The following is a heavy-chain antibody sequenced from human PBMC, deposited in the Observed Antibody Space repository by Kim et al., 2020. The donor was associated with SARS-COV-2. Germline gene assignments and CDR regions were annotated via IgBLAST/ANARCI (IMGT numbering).Heavy chain of an antibody. Sequence: NPSLKSRVTISVDTSKNQFALKLGSVTAADTAVYYCARGGGEMATIAFDYWGQGTLVTVSS. D-gene: IGHD5-12*01. J-gene: IGHJ4*02. CDR3: ARGGGEMATIAFDY. V-gene: IGHV4-34*01.